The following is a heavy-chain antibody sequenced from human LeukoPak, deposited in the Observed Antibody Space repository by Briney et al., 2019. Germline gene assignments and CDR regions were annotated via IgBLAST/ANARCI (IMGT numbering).Heavy chain of an antibody. CDR2: INHSGST. CDR3: ARKRVRGAQFDY. Sequence: SETLSLTCAVYGGSFSGYYWSWIRQPPGKGLEWIGEINHSGSTNYNPSLKSRVTISVDTSKNQFSLKLSSVTAADTAVYYCARKRVRGAQFDYWGQGTQVTVSS. J-gene: IGHJ4*02. D-gene: IGHD3-10*01. CDR1: GGSFSGYY. V-gene: IGHV4-34*01.